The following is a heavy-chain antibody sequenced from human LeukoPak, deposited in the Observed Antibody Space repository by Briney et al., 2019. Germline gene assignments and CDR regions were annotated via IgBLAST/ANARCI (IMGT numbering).Heavy chain of an antibody. CDR1: GASISSRNHY. Sequence: SETLSLTCTVAGASISSRNHYWGWIRQPPGKGLEWIGSINHSGSTDYNPSLKSRVTISVDTSKNQFSLKLSSVTAADTAVYYCARHDGGSYGNWFDPWGQGTLVTVSS. V-gene: IGHV4-39*01. J-gene: IGHJ5*02. CDR3: ARHDGGSYGNWFDP. D-gene: IGHD1-26*01. CDR2: INHSGST.